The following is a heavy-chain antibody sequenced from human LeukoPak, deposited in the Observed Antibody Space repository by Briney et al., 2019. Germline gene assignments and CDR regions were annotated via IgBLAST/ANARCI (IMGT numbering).Heavy chain of an antibody. Sequence: ASVKVSCKASGYSFTSHYMHWVRQAPGQGLEWLGLINPSGSTTLYAQKFQGRITMTRDMSTSTVYMELSSLRSEDTAVYYCARDFGCGGDCGVDYWGQGTLVTVSS. J-gene: IGHJ4*02. CDR2: INPSGSTT. D-gene: IGHD2-21*02. CDR1: GYSFTSHY. CDR3: ARDFGCGGDCGVDY. V-gene: IGHV1-46*01.